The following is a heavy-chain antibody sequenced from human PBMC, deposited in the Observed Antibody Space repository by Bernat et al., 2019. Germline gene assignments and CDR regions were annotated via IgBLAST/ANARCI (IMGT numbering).Heavy chain of an antibody. V-gene: IGHV3-74*01. J-gene: IGHJ3*02. CDR3: ARGRGRYYYDSSGYGDAFDI. CDR1: GFTFSSYW. D-gene: IGHD3-22*01. Sequence: EVQLVESGGGLVQPGGSLRLSCAASGFTFSSYWMHWVRQAPGKGLVWVSRLNSDGTSTSYADSVKGRFTISRDNAKNTLYLQMNSLRAEVTVVYYCARGRGRYYYDSSGYGDAFDIWGQGTMVTVSS. CDR2: LNSDGTST.